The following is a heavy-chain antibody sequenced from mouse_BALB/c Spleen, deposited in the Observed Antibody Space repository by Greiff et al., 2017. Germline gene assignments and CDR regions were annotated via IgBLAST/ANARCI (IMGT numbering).Heavy chain of an antibody. D-gene: IGHD6-1*01. Sequence: EVQRVESGGGLVKPGGSLKLSCAASGFTFSSYAMSWVRQTPEKRLEWVASISSGGSTYYPDSVKGRFTISRDNARNILYLQMSSLRSEDTAMYYCARRLMDYWGQGTSVTVSS. CDR2: ISSGGST. CDR1: GFTFSSYA. J-gene: IGHJ4*01. CDR3: ARRLMDY. V-gene: IGHV5-6-5*01.